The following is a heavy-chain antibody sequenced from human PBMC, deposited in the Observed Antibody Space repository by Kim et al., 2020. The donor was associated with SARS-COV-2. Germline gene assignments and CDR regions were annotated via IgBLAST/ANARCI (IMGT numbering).Heavy chain of an antibody. J-gene: IGHJ1*01. CDR2: IKSKTHGATT. CDR3: TTDPVGVWGGTD. Sequence: GGSLRLSCAASGLSCSNDSMTWVRQAPGKGLEWVGRIKSKTHGATTDFAAPVKGRFTISRDDSKNMVYLQMNSLKTEDTAVYYCTTDPVGVWGGTDWGQG. V-gene: IGHV3-15*01. CDR1: GLSCSNDS. D-gene: IGHD3-16*01.